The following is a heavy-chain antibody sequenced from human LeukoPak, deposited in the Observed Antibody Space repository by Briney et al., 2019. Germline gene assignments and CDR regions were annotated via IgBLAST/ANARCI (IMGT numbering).Heavy chain of an antibody. V-gene: IGHV4-38-2*02. D-gene: IGHD1/OR15-1a*01. CDR3: ARENNGPTYYFDY. Sequence: SETLSLTCTVSGYSISSGYYWGWIRQPPGKGLEWIGSIYHSGSTYYNPSLKSRVTISVDTSKNQFSPKLSSVTAADTAVYYCARENNGPTYYFDYWGQGTLVTVSS. CDR2: IYHSGST. J-gene: IGHJ4*02. CDR1: GYSISSGYY.